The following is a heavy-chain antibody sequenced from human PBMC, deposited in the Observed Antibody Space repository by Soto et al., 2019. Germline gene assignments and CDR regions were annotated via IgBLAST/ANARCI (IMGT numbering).Heavy chain of an antibody. J-gene: IGHJ3*02. CDR3: ARVWGGALDI. CDR2: IYQIGIX. CDR1: CDSISSVGYS. Sequence: ASETLSLTCAVSCDSISSVGYSWNWIRQAPGKCLEWIGYIYQIGIXXYNPSLKXXVTISVDRSNXQFSLXLLSVTAADTAVYYCARVWGGALDIWGQGTLVXVS. D-gene: IGHD3-10*01. V-gene: IGHV4-30-2*01.